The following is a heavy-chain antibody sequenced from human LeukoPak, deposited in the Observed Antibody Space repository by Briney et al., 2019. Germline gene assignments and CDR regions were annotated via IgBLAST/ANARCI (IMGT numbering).Heavy chain of an antibody. CDR2: VSSSSSYI. V-gene: IGHV3-21*01. CDR1: GLTFSSYG. CDR3: ARDQRATASPGSYFDY. J-gene: IGHJ4*02. D-gene: IGHD2-15*01. Sequence: KTGGSLRLSCAASGLTFSSYGMNWVPQAPGRGREWFSSVSSSSSYIYYADSVKGRFTISRDNAKNSLSLQMNSLRAEDTAVYYCARDQRATASPGSYFDYWGQGTLVTVSS.